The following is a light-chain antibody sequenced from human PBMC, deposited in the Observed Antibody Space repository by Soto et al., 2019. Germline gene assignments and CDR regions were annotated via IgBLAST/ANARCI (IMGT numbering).Light chain of an antibody. V-gene: IGKV3-15*01. J-gene: IGKJ1*01. CDR1: QSVSTN. Sequence: EMVMTQSPATLSVSPGERATLSCRASQSVSTNLAWYQQKPGQAPRLLMYDASARATGIPVRFSGSGSGTEFTLTISSLQSEDFAIYYCQQYNKWPPWTFGQGTRVEIK. CDR2: DAS. CDR3: QQYNKWPPWT.